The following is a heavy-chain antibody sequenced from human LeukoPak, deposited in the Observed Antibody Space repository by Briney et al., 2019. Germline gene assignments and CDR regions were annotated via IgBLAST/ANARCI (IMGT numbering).Heavy chain of an antibody. CDR2: IYHSGST. Sequence: PSETLSLTCTVSGYSISSGYYWGWIRQPPGKVLEWIGSIYHSGSTYYNPSLKSRVTITVDTSKNQFSLKLSSVPAADTAVYYCARDLKMEHWGQGTLVTVSS. CDR1: GYSISSGYY. D-gene: IGHD2-8*01. V-gene: IGHV4-38-2*02. J-gene: IGHJ1*01. CDR3: ARDLKMEH.